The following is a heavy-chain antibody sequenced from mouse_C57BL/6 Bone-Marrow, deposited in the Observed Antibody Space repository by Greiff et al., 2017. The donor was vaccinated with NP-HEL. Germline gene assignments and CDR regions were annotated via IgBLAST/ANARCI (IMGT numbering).Heavy chain of an antibody. CDR3: ATNWDDY. V-gene: IGHV1-50*01. CDR2: IDPSDSYT. Sequence: QVQLKESGAELVKPGASVKLSCKASGYTFTSYWMQWVKQRPGQGLEWIGEIDPSDSYTNYNQKFKGKATLTVDTSSSTAYMQLSSLTSEDSAVYYCATNWDDYWGQGTTLTVSS. D-gene: IGHD4-1*01. CDR1: GYTFTSYW. J-gene: IGHJ2*01.